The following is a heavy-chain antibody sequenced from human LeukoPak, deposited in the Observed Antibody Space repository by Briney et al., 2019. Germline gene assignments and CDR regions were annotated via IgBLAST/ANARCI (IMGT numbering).Heavy chain of an antibody. CDR1: GFTFSSHS. CDR2: ISTSSSVI. J-gene: IGHJ4*02. Sequence: PGGSLRLSCAASGFTFSSHSMNWVRQAPGKGLEWVSYISTSSSVIYYADSVKGRFTISRDNAKNSLYLQMNSLRAEDTAVYYCARGRPYYFDYWGQGTLVTVSS. V-gene: IGHV3-48*04. CDR3: ARGRPYYFDY.